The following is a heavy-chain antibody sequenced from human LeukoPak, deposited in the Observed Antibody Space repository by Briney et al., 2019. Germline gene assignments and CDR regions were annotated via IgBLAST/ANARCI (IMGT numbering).Heavy chain of an antibody. D-gene: IGHD2-2*02. Sequence: PSETLSLTCTVSGGSISSYYWSWIRQPPGKGLEWIGYIYYSGSTNYNPSLKSRVTISVDTSKNQFSLKLSSVTAADTAVYYCARVACSSTSCYSGVAYFDYWGQGTLVTVSS. CDR1: GGSISSYY. J-gene: IGHJ4*02. V-gene: IGHV4-59*01. CDR2: IYYSGST. CDR3: ARVACSSTSCYSGVAYFDY.